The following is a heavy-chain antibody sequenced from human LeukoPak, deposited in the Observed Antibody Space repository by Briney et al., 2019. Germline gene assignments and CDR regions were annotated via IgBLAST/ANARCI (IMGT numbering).Heavy chain of an antibody. CDR1: GFTFSDYY. J-gene: IGHJ5*01. CDR3: AKAATYFYGSVTYDWFES. CDR2: ISSSGSTI. Sequence: PGGSLRLSCAASGFTFSDYYMTWIRQAPGKGLEWVSKISSSGSTIYYADSVKGRFTISRDNGKNTIYLQMNSLRVDDTAIYYCAKAATYFYGSVTYDWFESWGQGTLVTVSS. D-gene: IGHD3-10*01. V-gene: IGHV3-11*04.